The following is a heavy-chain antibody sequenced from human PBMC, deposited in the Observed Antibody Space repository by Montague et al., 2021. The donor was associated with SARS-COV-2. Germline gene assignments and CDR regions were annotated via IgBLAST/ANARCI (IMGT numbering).Heavy chain of an antibody. J-gene: IGHJ4*02. Sequence: SETLSLTCTVSGGPISSFFCNWIRQPQRTGKGLNWSSYASGGRXXXHXXEGRSPMPVDTSKNQFSLKVNSVTAADTAMYYCARGVVAAPPVVDYWGRGTLVTVSS. CDR3: ARGVVAAPPVVDY. CDR1: GGPISSFF. V-gene: IGHV4-4*07. D-gene: IGHD2-15*01. CDR2: SYASGGR.